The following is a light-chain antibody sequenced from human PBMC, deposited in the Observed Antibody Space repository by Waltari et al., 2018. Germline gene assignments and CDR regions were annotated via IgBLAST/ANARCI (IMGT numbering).Light chain of an antibody. CDR3: QQYNNWPRT. CDR2: GAS. CDR1: QSVTNK. V-gene: IGKV3-15*01. Sequence: EIVMTQSPATLSVSPGARATLSCRATQSVTNKVAWYQQRPGQAPRLLIYGASTRAPGIPARFSGSGSGTEFTLTISRLESEDFAVYYCQQYNNWPRTFGQGTKLDIK. J-gene: IGKJ2*01.